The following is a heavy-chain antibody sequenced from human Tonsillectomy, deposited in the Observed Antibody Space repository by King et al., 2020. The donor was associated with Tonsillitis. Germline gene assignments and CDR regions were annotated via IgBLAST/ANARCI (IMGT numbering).Heavy chain of an antibody. CDR1: GFTFEDYG. CDR2: TNWYGDNT. Sequence: VQLVESGGGVVRPGGSLRLSCAASGFTFEDYGMSWVRQAPGKGLEWVAGTNWYGDNTGYEGPVKGRFTISRDNAKQSLYLAMISLRAEDTAFYYCAREGVGELDYWGQGTLVTVSS. V-gene: IGHV3-20*04. D-gene: IGHD1-26*01. CDR3: AREGVGELDY. J-gene: IGHJ4*02.